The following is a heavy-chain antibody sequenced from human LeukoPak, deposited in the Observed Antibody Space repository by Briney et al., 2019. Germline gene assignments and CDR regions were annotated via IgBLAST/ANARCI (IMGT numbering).Heavy chain of an antibody. J-gene: IGHJ4*02. CDR2: IYTSGSP. V-gene: IGHV4-4*07. Sequence: NPSETLSLTCTVSGGSISSYYWSWIRQPAGKGLEWIGRIYTSGSPNYNPSLKSRVTTSVEKSKNKFSLMLSSVTAADETGFYCWKGIGDGSDYWGEGTLVTVSS. D-gene: IGHD1-26*01. CDR1: GGSISSYY. CDR3: WKGIGDGSDY.